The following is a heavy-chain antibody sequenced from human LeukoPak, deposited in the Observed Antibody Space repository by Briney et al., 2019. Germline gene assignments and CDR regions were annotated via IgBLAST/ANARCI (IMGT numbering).Heavy chain of an antibody. CDR1: GGPFSGYY. V-gene: IGHV4-34*01. J-gene: IGHJ5*02. CDR3: ARGPGYSYGLT. CDR2: INHSGST. Sequence: SETLPLTCAVYGGPFSGYYWSWIRQPPGKGLEWIGEINHSGSTNYNPSLKSRVTISIDTSKNQFSLKLSSVTAADTAVYYCARGPGYSYGLTWGQGTLVTVSS. D-gene: IGHD5-18*01.